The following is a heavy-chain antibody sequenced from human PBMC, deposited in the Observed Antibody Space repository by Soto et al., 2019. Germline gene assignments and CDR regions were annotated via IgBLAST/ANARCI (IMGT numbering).Heavy chain of an antibody. J-gene: IGHJ3*01. V-gene: IGHV1-3*04. CDR2: INTGKGDT. Sequence: GASVKVSCKASGYTFTNYVIHWVRQAPGQRPEWMGWINTGKGDTKYSQNFQGRVTITRDTSPSTAYMELSSLRSEDTAVYYCARDKRILIFGVASDAFDVWGQGTMVTVSS. CDR1: GYTFTNYV. D-gene: IGHD3-3*01. CDR3: ARDKRILIFGVASDAFDV.